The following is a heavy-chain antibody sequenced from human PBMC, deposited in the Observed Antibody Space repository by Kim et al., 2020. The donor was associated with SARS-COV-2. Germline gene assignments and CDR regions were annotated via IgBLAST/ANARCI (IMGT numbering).Heavy chain of an antibody. CDR2: ISPLNGKT. D-gene: IGHD1-7*01. CDR1: GYTFTSQG. J-gene: IGHJ6*01. CDR3: ARDGGITRGIDV. Sequence: VSVKVSCKASGYTFTSQGITWVRQAPGQGPEWMGWISPLNGKTKFAQKFEGRVVMTRETSTTTVEMELRSLTSDDTAVYYCARDGGITRGIDVWGQGTPV. V-gene: IGHV1-18*01.